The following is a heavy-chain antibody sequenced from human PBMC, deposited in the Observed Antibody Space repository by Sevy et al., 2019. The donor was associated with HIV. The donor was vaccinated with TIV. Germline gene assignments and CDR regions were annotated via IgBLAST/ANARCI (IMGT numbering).Heavy chain of an antibody. J-gene: IGHJ4*02. D-gene: IGHD3-22*01. CDR3: AKGDRGDYYDSSGYTLIDY. Sequence: GWSLRLSCEASGFTFSNYAMSWVRQAPGKGLEWVSAISGSGGSTYYADSMKGPFTISRDNSKNTLYLQMNSLRAEDTAVYYCAKGDRGDYYDSSGYTLIDYWGQGTLVTVSS. V-gene: IGHV3-23*01. CDR1: GFTFSNYA. CDR2: ISGSGGST.